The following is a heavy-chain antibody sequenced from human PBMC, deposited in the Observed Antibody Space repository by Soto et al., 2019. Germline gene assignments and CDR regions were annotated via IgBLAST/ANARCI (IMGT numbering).Heavy chain of an antibody. V-gene: IGHV1-8*01. CDR2: INPNSGNT. CDR3: ARADGNSHDACDI. J-gene: IGHJ3*02. D-gene: IGHD1-7*01. CDR1: GYTFSNYD. Sequence: QGQLVQSGAEVKEPGASVKVSCKASGYTFSNYDIHWVRQAAGQGLEWMGWINPNSGNTGYAEKCQGRVTLTRNTSISTDYMELRTLRSEDTAVYYCARADGNSHDACDIWGQGTMVTVSS.